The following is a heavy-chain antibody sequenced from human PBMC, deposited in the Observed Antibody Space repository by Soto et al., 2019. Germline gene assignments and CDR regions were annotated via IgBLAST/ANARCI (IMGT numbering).Heavy chain of an antibody. CDR3: STAGQWYFWTASYFEH. V-gene: IGHV1-2*02. D-gene: IGHD3-3*01. CDR1: GYTFTGYY. CDR2: INPNSGGK. Sequence: ASVKVSCKASGYTFTGYYIHWVRQAPGQGLEWMGWINPNSGGKKYAQKFQGRVTMTRDTSISSADMELRRLTSDDTGVYYCSTAGQWYFWTASYFEHWGQGTPVTVSS. J-gene: IGHJ4*02.